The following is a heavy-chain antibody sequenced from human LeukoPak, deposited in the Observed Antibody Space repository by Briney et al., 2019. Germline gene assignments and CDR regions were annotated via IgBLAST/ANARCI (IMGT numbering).Heavy chain of an antibody. J-gene: IGHJ5*02. Sequence: SHTLFLNCSVSGCPSSNYYWSWIRQPPGKGLDWTGYIFYSGSTNHTTSLKSRVTISVDTPKNQFSLKLTWVTAADTAVYYCARRGSAAIYSWFDPWGQGTLVTVSS. CDR3: ARRGSAAIYSWFDP. V-gene: IGHV4-59*08. D-gene: IGHD2-2*01. CDR1: GCPSSNYY. CDR2: IFYSGST.